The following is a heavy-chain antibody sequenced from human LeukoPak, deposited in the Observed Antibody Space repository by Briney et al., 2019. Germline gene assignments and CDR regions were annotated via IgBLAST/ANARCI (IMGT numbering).Heavy chain of an antibody. Sequence: SETLSLTCTVSGGSISSYYWSWIRQPAGKGLEWIGRIYTSGSTNYNPSLKSRVTMSVDTSKNQFSLKLSSVTAADTAVYYCARGRYDFWSGSLPLDVWGKGTTVTVSS. J-gene: IGHJ6*04. CDR3: ARGRYDFWSGSLPLDV. D-gene: IGHD3-3*01. CDR2: IYTSGST. V-gene: IGHV4-4*07. CDR1: GGSISSYY.